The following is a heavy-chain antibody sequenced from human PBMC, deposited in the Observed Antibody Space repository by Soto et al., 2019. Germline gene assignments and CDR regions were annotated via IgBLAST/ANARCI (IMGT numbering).Heavy chain of an antibody. V-gene: IGHV4-30-4*01. CDR1: GGSIRSGDYY. J-gene: IGHJ4*02. Sequence: SETLSLTCTVSGGSIRSGDYYWSWIRQPPGKGLGWIGYIYYTGSTYYNPSLKSRVSISVDTSKNQFSLKLSSVTAADTAVYYCARVPHYYDSSGHFRDCWGQGSLVTVSS. D-gene: IGHD3-22*01. CDR3: ARVPHYYDSSGHFRDC. CDR2: IYYTGST.